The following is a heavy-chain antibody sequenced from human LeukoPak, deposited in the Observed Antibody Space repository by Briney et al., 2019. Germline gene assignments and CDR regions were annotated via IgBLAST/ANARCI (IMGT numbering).Heavy chain of an antibody. D-gene: IGHD5-18*01. V-gene: IGHV4-30-2*01. Sequence: SQTLSLTCAVSGGSISSGGYSWSWIRQPPGKGLEWIGYIYHSGSTYYNPSLKSRVTISVDRSKNQFSLKLSSVTAVDTAVYYCARVIQLWYFDYWGQGTLVTVSS. CDR1: GGSISSGGYS. CDR3: ARVIQLWYFDY. J-gene: IGHJ4*02. CDR2: IYHSGST.